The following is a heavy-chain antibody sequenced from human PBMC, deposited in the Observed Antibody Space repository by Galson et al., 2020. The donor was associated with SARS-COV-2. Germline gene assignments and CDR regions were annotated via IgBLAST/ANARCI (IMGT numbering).Heavy chain of an antibody. V-gene: IGHV3-33*01. D-gene: IGHD3-22*01. CDR1: GFTFSSYG. J-gene: IGHJ4*02. CDR2: IWYDGSNK. CDR3: ARDRVSDSSGYSYCFDY. Sequence: GGSLRLSCAASGFTFSSYGMHWVRQAPGKGLEWVAVIWYDGSNKYYADSVKGRFTISRDNSKNTLYLQMNSLRAEDTAVYYCARDRVSDSSGYSYCFDYWGQGTLVTVSS.